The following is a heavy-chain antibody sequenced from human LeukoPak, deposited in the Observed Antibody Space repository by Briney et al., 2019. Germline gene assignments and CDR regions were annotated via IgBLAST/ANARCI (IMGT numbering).Heavy chain of an antibody. J-gene: IGHJ4*02. D-gene: IGHD5-12*01. V-gene: IGHV4-34*01. Sequence: SETLSLTCAVYGVSFSGYYWSWLRQPPGKGVEGIGEINHSGSTNYNPSLKSRVTISVDTSKNQFSLELSSVTAADTAVYYCARGASGYDVFDYWGQGTLVTVSS. CDR3: ARGASGYDVFDY. CDR1: GVSFSGYY. CDR2: INHSGST.